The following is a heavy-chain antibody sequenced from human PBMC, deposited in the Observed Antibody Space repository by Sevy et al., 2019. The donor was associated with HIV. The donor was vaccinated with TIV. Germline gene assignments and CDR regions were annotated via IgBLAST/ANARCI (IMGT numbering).Heavy chain of an antibody. CDR3: AKDNVGYGSGWYFYFDF. J-gene: IGHJ4*02. Sequence: GGSLRLSCAASGFSFDDYAMHWVRQRPGKGLEWVSGITWNSGSVGYADSVKGRFTISRDNAKNSLYLQMSNLRPEDTALYYCAKDNVGYGSGWYFYFDFWGQGTLVTVSS. CDR2: ITWNSGSV. D-gene: IGHD6-13*01. CDR1: GFSFDDYA. V-gene: IGHV3-9*01.